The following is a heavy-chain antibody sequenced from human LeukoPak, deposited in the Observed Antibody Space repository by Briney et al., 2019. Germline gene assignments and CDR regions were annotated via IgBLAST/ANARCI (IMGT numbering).Heavy chain of an antibody. CDR2: IWYDGSNE. Sequence: GGSLRLPCAVSGLSLSNYATQWVRQTPGKGLEWVAVIWYDGSNEYYSEFVKGRFAISRDTSRNTLYLQMNNVRAEDTAVYFCARDPGLRLDSWGQGTLVTVS. J-gene: IGHJ4*02. CDR3: ARDPGLRLDS. D-gene: IGHD3-3*01. V-gene: IGHV3-33*01. CDR1: GLSLSNYA.